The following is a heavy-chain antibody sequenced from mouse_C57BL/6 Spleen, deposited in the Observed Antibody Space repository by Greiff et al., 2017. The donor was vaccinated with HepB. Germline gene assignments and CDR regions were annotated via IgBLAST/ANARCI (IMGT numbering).Heavy chain of an antibody. D-gene: IGHD2-5*01. CDR1: GYTFTSYW. V-gene: IGHV1-53*01. J-gene: IGHJ2*01. CDR2: INPSNGGT. CDR3: ARLYYSKGDYFDY. Sequence: QVHVKQPGTELVKPGASVKLSCKASGYTFTSYWMHWVKQRPGQGLEWIGNINPSNGGTNYNEKFKSKATLTVDKSSSTAYMQLSSLTSEDSAVYYCARLYYSKGDYFDYWGQGTTLTVSS.